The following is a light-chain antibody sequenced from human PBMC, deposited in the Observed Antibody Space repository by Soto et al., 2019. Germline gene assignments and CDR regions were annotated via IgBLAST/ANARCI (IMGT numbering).Light chain of an antibody. V-gene: IGKV1-5*03. CDR2: DAS. CDR3: QQYSSLVT. Sequence: DIQMTQSPSTLSASVGDRVTITCRASQSINTWLAWYQQKPGKAPKLLIYDASGLESGVPSRFSGSGSGTDFTLTISGLQPDDFATYYCQQYSSLVTFGQGTKLDIK. J-gene: IGKJ2*01. CDR1: QSINTW.